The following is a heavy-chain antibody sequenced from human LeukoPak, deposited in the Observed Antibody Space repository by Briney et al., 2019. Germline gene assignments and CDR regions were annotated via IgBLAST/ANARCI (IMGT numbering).Heavy chain of an antibody. CDR3: ARDSSGWKGFDY. D-gene: IGHD6-19*01. J-gene: IGHJ4*02. CDR2: INPNSGGT. Sequence: ASVKVSCKASGYTFTSYYMHWVRQAPGQGLEWMGWINPNSGGTNYAQKFQGRVTMTRDTSISTAYMELSRLRSDDTAVYYCARDSSGWKGFDYWGQGTLVTVSS. V-gene: IGHV1-2*02. CDR1: GYTFTSYY.